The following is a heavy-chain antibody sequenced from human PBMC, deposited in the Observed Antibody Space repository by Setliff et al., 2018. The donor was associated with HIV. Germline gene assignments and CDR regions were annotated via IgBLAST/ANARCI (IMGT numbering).Heavy chain of an antibody. Sequence: PSETLSLTCGISGGSFSGFYWAWIRQPPGKGLEWIGEINYSGKTNKNPSLKSRVTISADTSRTQFSLNLISVTAADTAVYYCARATYGSRAGTGLYFDSWGQGALVTVLL. CDR3: ARATYGSRAGTGLYFDS. CDR1: GGSFSGFY. J-gene: IGHJ4*02. D-gene: IGHD6-6*01. V-gene: IGHV4-34*01. CDR2: INYSGKT.